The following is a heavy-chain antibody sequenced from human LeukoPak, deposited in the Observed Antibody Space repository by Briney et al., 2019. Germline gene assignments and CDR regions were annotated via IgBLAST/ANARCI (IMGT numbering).Heavy chain of an antibody. CDR1: GYTFTSYD. V-gene: IGHV1-8*03. Sequence: GASVKVSCKASGYTFTSYDINWVRQATGQGLEWMGWMNPNSGNTGYAQKFQGRVTITRNTSISTAYMELSSLRSEDTAVYYCARCPSRTWYGAYSYFNWFDPWGQGTLVTVSS. D-gene: IGHD5-18*01. J-gene: IGHJ5*02. CDR3: ARCPSRTWYGAYSYFNWFDP. CDR2: MNPNSGNT.